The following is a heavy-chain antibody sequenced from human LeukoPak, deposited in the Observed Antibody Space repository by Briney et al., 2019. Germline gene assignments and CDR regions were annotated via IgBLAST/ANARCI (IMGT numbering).Heavy chain of an antibody. CDR3: AREEYYYDSSGYWNDAFDV. V-gene: IGHV4-34*01. CDR1: GGSFSTYY. J-gene: IGHJ3*01. Sequence: SETLSLTCAVYGGSFSTYYWSWIRQSPGKGLEWIGEISHSGSTSGNPSLKSRVTISRDTSKNQVSLKLSAVTAADTAVYYCAREEYYYDSSGYWNDAFDVWGQGTMVTVSS. D-gene: IGHD3-22*01. CDR2: ISHSGST.